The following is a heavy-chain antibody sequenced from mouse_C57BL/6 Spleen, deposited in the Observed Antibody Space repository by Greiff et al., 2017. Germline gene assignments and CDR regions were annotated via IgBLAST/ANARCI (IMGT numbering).Heavy chain of an antibody. D-gene: IGHD2-13*01. CDR1: GFAFSSSW. CDR3: ARRVTTDAMDY. Sequence: QVQLQQSGPELVKPGASVKISCKASGFAFSSSWMNWVKQRPGKGLEWIGRIYPGDGDTNYNGKFKGKATLTADKSSSTAYMQLSSLTSEDSAVYFGARRVTTDAMDYWGQGTSVTVSS. CDR2: IYPGDGDT. V-gene: IGHV1-82*01. J-gene: IGHJ4*01.